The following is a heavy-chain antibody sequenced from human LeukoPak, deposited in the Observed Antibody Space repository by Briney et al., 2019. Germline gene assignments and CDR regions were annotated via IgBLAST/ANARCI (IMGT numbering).Heavy chain of an antibody. V-gene: IGHV4-39*01. D-gene: IGHD6-13*01. CDR2: IFYVGDT. CDR3: ARTSGSRYAYDDY. Sequence: SETLSLTCTVSGGSISSSSYYWGWVRQPPGKGLEYIGTIFYVGDTYYNPSLESRLTISVDTSKNQFSLKLRSVTAADAAVYYCARTSGSRYAYDDYWGQGTLVTVSS. J-gene: IGHJ4*02. CDR1: GGSISSSSYY.